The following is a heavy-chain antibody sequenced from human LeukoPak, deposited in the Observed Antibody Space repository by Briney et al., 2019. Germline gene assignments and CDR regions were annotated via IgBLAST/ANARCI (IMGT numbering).Heavy chain of an antibody. J-gene: IGHJ5*02. V-gene: IGHV4-39*07. CDR1: GGSMSNSSYY. CDR2: IYYTGST. CDR3: ARLLRVGYCSTTSCNWFDP. Sequence: PSETLSLTCTVSGGSMSNSSYYWGWIRQPPGKGLEWIGSIYYTGSTYYNPSFKTRITISVDTSKNQFSLKLSSVTAADTAVYYCARLLRVGYCSTTSCNWFDPWGQGTLVTVSS. D-gene: IGHD2-2*03.